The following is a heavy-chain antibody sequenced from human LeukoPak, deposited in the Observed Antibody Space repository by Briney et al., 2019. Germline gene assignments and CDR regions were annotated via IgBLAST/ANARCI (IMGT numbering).Heavy chain of an antibody. CDR3: ARDLLWFGELLPHYYYYGMDV. J-gene: IGHJ6*02. CDR2: INPNSGGT. D-gene: IGHD3-10*01. CDR1: GYTFTGYY. Sequence: ASVKVSFKASGYTFTGYYMHWVRQAPGQGLEWMGWINPNSGGTNYAQKFQGRVTMTRDTSISTAYMELSRLRSDDTAVYYCARDLLWFGELLPHYYYYGMDVWGQGTRVTVSS. V-gene: IGHV1-2*02.